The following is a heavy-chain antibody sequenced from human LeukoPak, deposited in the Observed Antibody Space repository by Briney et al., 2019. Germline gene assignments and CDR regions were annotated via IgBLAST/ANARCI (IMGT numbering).Heavy chain of an antibody. J-gene: IGHJ3*02. CDR3: ARELVGANAFDI. D-gene: IGHD1-26*01. CDR1: GGSISSHY. Sequence: SETLSLTCTVSGGSISSHYGSWTRQPPGKGREWIGYIYYRGSTNYNPSLKSRVTISVDTSKNQFSLKLRSVTAADTAAYYCARELVGANAFDIWGQGTMVTVSS. CDR2: IYYRGST. V-gene: IGHV4-59*11.